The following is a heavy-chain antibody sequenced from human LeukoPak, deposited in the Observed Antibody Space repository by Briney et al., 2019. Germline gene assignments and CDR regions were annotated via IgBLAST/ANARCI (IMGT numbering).Heavy chain of an antibody. D-gene: IGHD6-19*01. V-gene: IGHV3-48*03. Sequence: GSLRLSCAASGFTFISYEMNWVRQVPGKGLEWISYIISSSGTIHYADSVKGRFTISRDNGRNSLYLQMNSLRVDDTAVYYCARDATPQYSSGWVFFDYWGQGTLVTVSS. J-gene: IGHJ4*02. CDR3: ARDATPQYSSGWVFFDY. CDR1: GFTFISYE. CDR2: IISSSGTI.